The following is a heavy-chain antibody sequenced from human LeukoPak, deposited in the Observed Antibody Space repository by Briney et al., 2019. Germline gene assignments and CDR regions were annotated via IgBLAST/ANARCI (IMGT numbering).Heavy chain of an antibody. V-gene: IGHV3-30*04. CDR2: ISYDGSNK. Sequence: PGGSLRLSCAASGFTFSSYAMHWVRQAPGKGPEWVAVISYDGSNKYYADSVKGRFTISRDNSKNTLYLQMNSLRAEDTAVYYCAREPFGGYYDSSGYYYSSFFDYWGQGTLVTVSS. CDR1: GFTFSSYA. CDR3: AREPFGGYYDSSGYYYSSFFDY. D-gene: IGHD3-22*01. J-gene: IGHJ4*02.